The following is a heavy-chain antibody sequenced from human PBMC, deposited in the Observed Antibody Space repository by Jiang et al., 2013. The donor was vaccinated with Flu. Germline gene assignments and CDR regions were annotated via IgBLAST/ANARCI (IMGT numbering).Heavy chain of an antibody. CDR1: GGSFSGYY. V-gene: IGHV4-34*01. D-gene: IGHD6-19*01. CDR2: INHSGST. Sequence: LLKPSETLSLTCAVYGGSFSGYYWSWIRQPPGKGLEWIGEINHSGSTNYNPSLKSRVTISVDTSKNQFSLKLSSVTAADTAVYYCARHSRGAWQWLVPLFDYWGQGTLVTVSS. CDR3: ARHSRGAWQWLVPLFDY. J-gene: IGHJ4*02.